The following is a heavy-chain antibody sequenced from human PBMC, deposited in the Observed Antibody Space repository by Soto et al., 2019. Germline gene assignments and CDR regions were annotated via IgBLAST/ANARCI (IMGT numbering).Heavy chain of an antibody. V-gene: IGHV4-4*02. CDR1: GGSISSSNW. J-gene: IGHJ4*02. CDR2: IDHSGST. CDR3: ARAAAAGTTLDY. Sequence: QVQLQESGPGLVKPSGTLSLTCAGSGGSISSSNWWRWFRQPPGKGLAWIGEIDHSGSTNYNPSLKRRVTISVDKSKNKCALKLSSVTAADTDVYSCARAAAAGTTLDYWGKGTLVTVSS. D-gene: IGHD6-13*01.